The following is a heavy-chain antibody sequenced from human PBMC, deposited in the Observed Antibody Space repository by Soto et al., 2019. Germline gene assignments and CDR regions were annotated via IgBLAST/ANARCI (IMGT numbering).Heavy chain of an antibody. CDR2: IYHSGST. Sequence: SETLSLTCAVSGGSISSGGYSWSWIRQPPGKGLEWIGYIYHSGSTNYNPSLKSRVTISVDKSKNQFSLKLSSVTAADTAVYYCARDLSYGSGHWGQGTLVTVSS. D-gene: IGHD3-10*01. CDR1: GGSISSGGYS. CDR3: ARDLSYGSGH. J-gene: IGHJ4*02. V-gene: IGHV4-30-2*01.